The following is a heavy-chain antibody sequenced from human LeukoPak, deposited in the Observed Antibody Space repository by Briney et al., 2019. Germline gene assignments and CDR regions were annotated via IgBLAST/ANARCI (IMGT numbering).Heavy chain of an antibody. CDR2: VYSSGTT. D-gene: IGHD1-1*01. CDR3: SRESAGTTISH. V-gene: IGHV4-39*07. CDR1: ADSISGSTYY. Sequence: PSETLSLTCTVSADSISGSTYYWGWIRQPPGKGLEWIGSVYSSGTTYYNPSLKSRVTISADTSKNQFSLKLNSVTAADTAVYYCSRESAGTTISHWGQGTLVTVSS. J-gene: IGHJ4*02.